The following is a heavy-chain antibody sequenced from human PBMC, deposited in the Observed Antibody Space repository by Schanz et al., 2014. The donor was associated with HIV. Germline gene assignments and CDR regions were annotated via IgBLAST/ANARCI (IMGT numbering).Heavy chain of an antibody. D-gene: IGHD6-6*01. J-gene: IGHJ6*02. CDR2: ISGSGAGT. V-gene: IGHV3-23*04. Sequence: VQLVESGGGVVQPGRSLRLSCAASGFTFSSYAMSWVRQAPGKGLEWVSTISGSGAGTYYADSVKGRFTISRDNSKNTLYLQMNSLRAQDTAVYYCANTEYPYSSSSDYYYGMDVWGQGTTVTVSS. CDR1: GFTFSSYA. CDR3: ANTEYPYSSSSDYYYGMDV.